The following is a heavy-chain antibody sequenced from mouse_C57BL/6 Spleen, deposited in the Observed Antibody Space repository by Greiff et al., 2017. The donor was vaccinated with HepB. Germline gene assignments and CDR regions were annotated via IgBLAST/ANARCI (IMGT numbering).Heavy chain of an antibody. CDR2: INPGSGGT. V-gene: IGHV1-54*01. J-gene: IGHJ2*01. Sequence: VQLKESGAELVRPGTSVKVSCKASGYAFTNYLIEWVKQRPGQGLEWIGVINPGSGGTNYNEKFKGKATLTADKSSSTAYMQLSSLTSEDSAVYFCARRRDYSFDYWGQGTTLTVSS. CDR1: GYAFTNYL. CDR3: ARRRDYSFDY.